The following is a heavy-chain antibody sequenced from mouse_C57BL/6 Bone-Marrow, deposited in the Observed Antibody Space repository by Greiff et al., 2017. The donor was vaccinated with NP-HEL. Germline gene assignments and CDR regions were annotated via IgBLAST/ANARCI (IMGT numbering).Heavy chain of an antibody. V-gene: IGHV6-3*01. Sequence: EVMLVESGGGLVQPGGSMKLSCVASGFTFSNYWMNWVRQSPEKGLEWVAQIRLKSDNYATHYAESVKGRFTISRDDSKSSVYLQMNNLRAEDTGIYYCTIPSYYYGSSYNYFDYWGQGTTLTVSS. CDR3: TIPSYYYGSSYNYFDY. D-gene: IGHD1-1*01. CDR1: GFTFSNYW. CDR2: IRLKSDNYAT. J-gene: IGHJ2*01.